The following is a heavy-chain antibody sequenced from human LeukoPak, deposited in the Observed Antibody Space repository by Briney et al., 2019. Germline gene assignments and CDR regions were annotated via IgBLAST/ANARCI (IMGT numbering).Heavy chain of an antibody. Sequence: GGSLRLSCAASGFTFSSYAMHWVRQAPGKGLEWVAVISYDGSNKYYADSVKGRFTISRDNSKNTLYLQMNSLRAEDTAVYYCARDRWDIVVVPAGPGHWFDPWGQGTLVTVSS. CDR3: ARDRWDIVVVPAGPGHWFDP. CDR1: GFTFSSYA. D-gene: IGHD2-2*01. CDR2: ISYDGSNK. J-gene: IGHJ5*02. V-gene: IGHV3-30-3*01.